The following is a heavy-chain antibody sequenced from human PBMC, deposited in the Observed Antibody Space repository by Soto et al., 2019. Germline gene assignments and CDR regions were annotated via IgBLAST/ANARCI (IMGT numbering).Heavy chain of an antibody. CDR3: AKGSGYRYGYGFDY. Sequence: QVQLVESGGGVVQPGRSLRLSCAASGFTFSSYGMHWVRQAPGKGLEWVAVISYDGSNKYYADSVKGRFTISRDNSKNTLYLEMNSLRAEDTAVYYCAKGSGYRYGYGFDYWGQGTLVTVSS. D-gene: IGHD5-18*01. V-gene: IGHV3-30*18. CDR1: GFTFSSYG. J-gene: IGHJ4*02. CDR2: ISYDGSNK.